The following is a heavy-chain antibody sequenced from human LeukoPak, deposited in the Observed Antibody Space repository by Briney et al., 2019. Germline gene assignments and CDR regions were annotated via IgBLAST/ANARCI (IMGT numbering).Heavy chain of an antibody. CDR2: INPNSGGT. CDR1: GYTFTGYY. Sequence: ASVKVSCKASGYTFTGYYMHWVRQAPGQGLEWMGWINPNSGGTNYAQKFQGRVTMTRNTSISTAYMELSSLRSEDTAVYYCARRLAVDYWGQGTLVTVSS. D-gene: IGHD2-21*01. CDR3: ARRLAVDY. V-gene: IGHV1-2*02. J-gene: IGHJ4*02.